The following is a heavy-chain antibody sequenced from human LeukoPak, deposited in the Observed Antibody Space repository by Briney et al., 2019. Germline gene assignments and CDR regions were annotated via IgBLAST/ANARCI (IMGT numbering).Heavy chain of an antibody. CDR1: GFTLSGHN. CDR2: TTNKAHSYTT. V-gene: IGHV3-72*01. Sequence: GGSLRLSCAVSGFTLSGHNMDWVRQAPGKGLEWVGRTTNKAHSYTTEYAASVKGRFTISRDDSQNSLYLQMNSLKTEDTAVYYCARAPSGLDYWGQGILVTVSS. D-gene: IGHD2-15*01. CDR3: ARAPSGLDY. J-gene: IGHJ4*02.